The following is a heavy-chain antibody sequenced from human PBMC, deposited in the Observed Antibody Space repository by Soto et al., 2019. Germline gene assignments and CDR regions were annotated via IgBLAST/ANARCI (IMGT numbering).Heavy chain of an antibody. CDR1: GFTFSSYA. D-gene: IGHD3-22*01. J-gene: IGHJ3*02. Sequence: GGSLRLSCAASGFTFSSYAMHWFRQAPGKGLEWVAVISYDGSNKYYADSVKGRFTISRDNSKNTLYLQMNSLRAEDTAVYYCARDRDYYDSSGFLTSGFDIWGQGTMVTVSS. CDR2: ISYDGSNK. V-gene: IGHV3-30-3*01. CDR3: ARDRDYYDSSGFLTSGFDI.